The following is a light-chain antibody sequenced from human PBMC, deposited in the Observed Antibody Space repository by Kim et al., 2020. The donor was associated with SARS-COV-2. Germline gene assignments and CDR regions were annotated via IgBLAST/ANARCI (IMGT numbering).Light chain of an antibody. CDR2: DTS. CDR3: QHRMDLPIT. J-gene: IGKJ5*01. Sequence: EIVLTQSPATLSLSPGERATLSCRASQSVSIYLAWYQQKPGQAPRLLIYDTSKRATGIPARFSGSASGTDFTLTVSSLEPEDFAVYYCQHRMDLPITFGQGTRLEIK. V-gene: IGKV3-11*01. CDR1: QSVSIY.